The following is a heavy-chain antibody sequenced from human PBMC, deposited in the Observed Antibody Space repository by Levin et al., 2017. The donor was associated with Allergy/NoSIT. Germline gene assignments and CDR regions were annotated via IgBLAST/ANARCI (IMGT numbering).Heavy chain of an antibody. V-gene: IGHV2-5*02. CDR1: GFSLSTSGVG. Sequence: SGPTLVKPTQTLTLTRTFSGFSLSTSGVGVGWIRQPPGKALEWLALIYWDDDKRYSPSLKSRLTITKDTSKNQVVLTMTNMDPVDTATYYCAHRQGRIVGATRFDPWGQGTLVTVSS. D-gene: IGHD1-26*01. J-gene: IGHJ5*02. CDR3: AHRQGRIVGATRFDP. CDR2: IYWDDDK.